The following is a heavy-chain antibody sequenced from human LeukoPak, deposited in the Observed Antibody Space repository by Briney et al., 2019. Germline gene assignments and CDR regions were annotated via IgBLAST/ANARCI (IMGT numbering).Heavy chain of an antibody. CDR3: ARAIGYCSGGSCYEVDY. CDR1: GGSISSYY. Sequence: PSETLSLTCTVSGGSISSYYWGWIRQPPGKGLEWIGSIYYSGSTYYNPSLKSRVTISVDTSKNQFSLKLSSVTAADTAVYYCARAIGYCSGGSCYEVDYWGQGTLVTVSS. V-gene: IGHV4-39*07. D-gene: IGHD2-15*01. CDR2: IYYSGST. J-gene: IGHJ4*02.